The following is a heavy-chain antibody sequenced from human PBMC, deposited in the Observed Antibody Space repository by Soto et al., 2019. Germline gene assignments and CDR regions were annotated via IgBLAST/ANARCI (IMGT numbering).Heavy chain of an antibody. CDR2: IIPIFGTA. V-gene: IGHV1-69*06. D-gene: IGHD6-6*01. CDR3: ARGTRYSRGIGTIAAQSFAYYYYGMDV. CDR1: GGTFSSYA. J-gene: IGHJ6*02. Sequence: QVQLVQSGAEVKKPGSSVKVSCKASGGTFSSYAISWVRQAPGQGLEWMGGIIPIFGTANYAQKFQGRVTITADKSTSTAYVELSSLSSEDTAVYYCARGTRYSRGIGTIAAQSFAYYYYGMDVWGQGTTVTVSS.